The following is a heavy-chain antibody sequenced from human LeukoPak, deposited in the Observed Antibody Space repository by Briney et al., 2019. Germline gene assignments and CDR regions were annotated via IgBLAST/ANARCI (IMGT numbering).Heavy chain of an antibody. D-gene: IGHD3-10*01. CDR3: ARRVGRWFGERAYYYNYMDV. CDR2: INHRRST. V-gene: IGHV4-34*01. CDR1: GGSFSGYY. Sequence: SETLSLTCAVYGGSFSGYYWTWIRQPPGKGLEWIGEINHRRSTKYSPSLKSRVTISVGTSKNQFSLRLSSVTAADTAVYYCARRVGRWFGERAYYYNYMDVWGKGTTVTISS. J-gene: IGHJ6*03.